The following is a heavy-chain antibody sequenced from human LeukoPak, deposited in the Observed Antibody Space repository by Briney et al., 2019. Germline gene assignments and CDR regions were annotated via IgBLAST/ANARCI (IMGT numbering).Heavy chain of an antibody. V-gene: IGHV4-34*01. J-gene: IGHJ4*02. CDR1: GGSFSGYY. D-gene: IGHD6-19*01. CDR2: INHSGST. CDR3: AGGAGYSGGYPYYFDY. Sequence: KPSETQSLTCAVYGGSFSGYYWSWIRQPPGKGLEWIGEINHSGSTNYNPSLKSRVTISIDTSKNQFSLKLSSVTAADTAVYYCAGGAGYSGGYPYYFDYWGQGTLVTVSS.